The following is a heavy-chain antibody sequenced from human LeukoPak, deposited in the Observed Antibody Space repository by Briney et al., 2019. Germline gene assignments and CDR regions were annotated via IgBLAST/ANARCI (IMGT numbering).Heavy chain of an antibody. CDR3: ARGVLDYDILTGPTSTHYYYYYMDV. V-gene: IGHV4-59*08. J-gene: IGHJ6*03. D-gene: IGHD3-9*01. CDR2: IYYSGST. CDR1: GGSISSYY. Sequence: SETLSLTCTVSGGSISSYYWSWIRQPPGKGLEWIGYIYYSGSTNYNPSLKSRVTISVDTSKNQFSLKLSSVTAADTAVYYCARGVLDYDILTGPTSTHYYYYYMDVWGKGTTVTISS.